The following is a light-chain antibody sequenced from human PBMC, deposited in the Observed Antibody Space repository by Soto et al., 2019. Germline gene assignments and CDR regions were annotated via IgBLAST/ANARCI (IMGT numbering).Light chain of an antibody. J-gene: IGKJ1*01. CDR2: AAS. CDR1: QCVSSSY. CDR3: QQYGSSPLT. V-gene: IGKV3-20*01. Sequence: EIVLTQSPGTLSLSPGERATLSCRASQCVSSSYLAWYQQKPGQAPRLLIYAASSRATGIPDRFSGSGSGTDFTLTISRLEPEDFAVYYCQQYGSSPLTFGQGTKVEIK.